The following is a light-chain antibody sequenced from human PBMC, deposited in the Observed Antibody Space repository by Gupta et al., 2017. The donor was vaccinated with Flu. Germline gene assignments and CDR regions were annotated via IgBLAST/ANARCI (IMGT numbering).Light chain of an antibody. J-gene: IGLJ1*01. Sequence: ATIPSSGSSSNIGNNYLYWYQQHPGTAPNLLIYDNNNRPSGIPDRVSASKSGTSATLGITGLQTGDEADYYCGTWDSSRSASYVFGNGTKVTVL. V-gene: IGLV1-51*01. CDR1: SSNIGNNY. CDR2: DNN. CDR3: GTWDSSRSASYV.